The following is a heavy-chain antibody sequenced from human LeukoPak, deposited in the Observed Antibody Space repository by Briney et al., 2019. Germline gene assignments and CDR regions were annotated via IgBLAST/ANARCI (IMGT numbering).Heavy chain of an antibody. D-gene: IGHD1-14*01. CDR2: IYHSGST. J-gene: IGHJ5*02. CDR3: ASFAPARRGTFDP. V-gene: IGHV4-4*02. Sequence: PSETLSLTCAVSGGSISSSNWWSWVRQPPGKGLEWIGEIYHSGSTNYNPSLKSRVTISVDKSKNQFSLKLSSVTAADTAVYYCASFAPARRGTFDPWGQGTLVTVSS. CDR1: GGSISSSNW.